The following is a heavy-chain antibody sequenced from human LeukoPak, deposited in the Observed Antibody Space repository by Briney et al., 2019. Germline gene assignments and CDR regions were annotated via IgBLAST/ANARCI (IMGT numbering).Heavy chain of an antibody. J-gene: IGHJ6*02. CDR3: ARSHYYDSSDQFYYYYGLDV. V-gene: IGHV3-74*01. CDR2: INCDGSSI. CDR1: GFTFSSYW. D-gene: IGHD3-22*01. Sequence: PGGSLRLSCAASGFTFSSYWMHWVRQVPGKGLVWVSRINCDGSSIRYADSVKDRFTTASDSARQTLYLQMNSLRAEDTAVYHCARSHYYDSSDQFYYYYGLDVWDQGTTVTVSS.